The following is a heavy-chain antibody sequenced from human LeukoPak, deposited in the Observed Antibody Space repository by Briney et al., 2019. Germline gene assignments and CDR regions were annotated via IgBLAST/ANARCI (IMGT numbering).Heavy chain of an antibody. D-gene: IGHD5-18*01. J-gene: IGHJ3*02. Sequence: SQTLSLTCTVSGGSISSGDYYWSWIRQPPGKGLEWIGYIYYSGSTYYNPSLKSRVTISVDTSKNQFSLKLSSVTAADTAVYYCARGEEACGYFRDAFDIWGQGTMVTVSS. CDR2: IYYSGST. CDR3: ARGEEACGYFRDAFDI. CDR1: GGSISSGDYY. V-gene: IGHV4-30-4*01.